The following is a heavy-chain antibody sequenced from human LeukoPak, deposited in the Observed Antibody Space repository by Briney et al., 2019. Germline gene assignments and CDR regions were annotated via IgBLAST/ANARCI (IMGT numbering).Heavy chain of an antibody. CDR3: ARHRGRYYDSGSYYYFDY. J-gene: IGHJ4*02. V-gene: IGHV4-39*02. CDR2: VYYTGST. Sequence: SETLSLACTVSGGSISSSGYYWGWIRQPPGKGLEWVGSVYYTGSTFYNPSLKSRVTTSVDTSKNHFSLNLSSVTAADTAVYYCARHRGRYYDSGSYYYFDYWGQGTLVTVSS. D-gene: IGHD3-10*01. CDR1: GGSISSSGYY.